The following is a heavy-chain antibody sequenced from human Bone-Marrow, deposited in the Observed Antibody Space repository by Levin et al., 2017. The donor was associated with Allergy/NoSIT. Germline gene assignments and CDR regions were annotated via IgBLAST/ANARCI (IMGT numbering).Heavy chain of an antibody. CDR2: IKRDGSEK. CDR1: GFVFGSYW. V-gene: IGHV3-7*01. J-gene: IGHJ2*01. D-gene: IGHD2-15*01. Sequence: GGSLRLSCAASGFVFGSYWMNWVRQAPGKRPEWVANIKRDGSEKNYVDSMKGRLTISRDNAKDSLSLQMNNLRVEDTAVYYCARSSFVVLVEGATPSGFFDLWGRGTLVSVSS. CDR3: ARSSFVVLVEGATPSGFFDL.